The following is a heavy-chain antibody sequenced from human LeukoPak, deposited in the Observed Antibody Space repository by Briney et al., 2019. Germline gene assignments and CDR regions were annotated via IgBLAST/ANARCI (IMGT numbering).Heavy chain of an antibody. CDR3: ASAAAGSFDI. Sequence: GGSLRLSCAASGFTFSSYSMNWVRQAPGKGLEWVSSISSSSSYTYYADSVKGRFTISRDNAKNSLYLQMNSLSAEDTAVYYCASAAAGSFDIWGQGTMVTVSS. J-gene: IGHJ3*02. D-gene: IGHD6-13*01. CDR2: ISSSSSYT. V-gene: IGHV3-21*01. CDR1: GFTFSSYS.